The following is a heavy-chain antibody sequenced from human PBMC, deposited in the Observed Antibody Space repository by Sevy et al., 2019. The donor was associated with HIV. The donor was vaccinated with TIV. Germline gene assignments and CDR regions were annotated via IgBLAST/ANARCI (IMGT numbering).Heavy chain of an antibody. CDR2: ISNDGGNQ. V-gene: IGHV3-30*03. Sequence: GGSLRLSCAASGFTFRSYGMHWVRQAPGKGLEWVAVISNDGGNQYYADSVKGRFTIARDNSKNTVYLQMNSLRAEDTAVYYCARLVITMVRGAHYYYYGMDVWGQGTTVTV. J-gene: IGHJ6*02. CDR3: ARLVITMVRGAHYYYYGMDV. D-gene: IGHD3-10*01. CDR1: GFTFRSYG.